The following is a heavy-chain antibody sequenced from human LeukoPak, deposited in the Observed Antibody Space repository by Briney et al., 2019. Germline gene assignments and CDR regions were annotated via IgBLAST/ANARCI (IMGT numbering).Heavy chain of an antibody. CDR3: ARDSPTTVTPDY. V-gene: IGHV3-15*01. D-gene: IGHD4-17*01. CDR2: IKSKTDGGTT. CDR1: GFTFSNAW. J-gene: IGHJ4*02. Sequence: GGSLRLSCAASGFTFSNAWMSWVRQAPGKGLEWVGRIKSKTDGGTTDYAAPVKGRFTISRDDSKNTLYLQMNSLRAEDTAVYYCARDSPTTVTPDYWGQGTLVTVSS.